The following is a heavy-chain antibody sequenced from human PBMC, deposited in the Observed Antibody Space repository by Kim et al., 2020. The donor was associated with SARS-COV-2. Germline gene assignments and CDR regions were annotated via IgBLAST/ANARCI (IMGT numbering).Heavy chain of an antibody. Sequence: SETLSLTCTVSGGSISSGGYYWSWIRQHPGKGLEWIGYIYYSGSTYYNPSLKSRVTISVDTSKNQFSLKLSSVTAADTAVYYCARERMATFTFGYWGQGTLVTVSS. CDR3: ARERMATFTFGY. J-gene: IGHJ4*02. V-gene: IGHV4-31*03. CDR2: IYYSGST. CDR1: GGSISSGGYY. D-gene: IGHD5-12*01.